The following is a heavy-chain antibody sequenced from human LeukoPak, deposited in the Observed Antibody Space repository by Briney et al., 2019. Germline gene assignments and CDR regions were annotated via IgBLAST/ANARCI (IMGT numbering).Heavy chain of an antibody. CDR1: GGSISSGGYY. CDR3: ARVSPLGPFDY. D-gene: IGHD3-16*01. CDR2: IYYSGST. V-gene: IGHV4-31*03. J-gene: IGHJ4*02. Sequence: PSETLSLTCTVSGGSISSGGYYWSWIRQHPGKGLEWIGYIYYSGSTYYNPSLKSRVTISVDTSKKQFSLKLSSVTAADTAVYYCARVSPLGPFDYWGQGTLVTVSS.